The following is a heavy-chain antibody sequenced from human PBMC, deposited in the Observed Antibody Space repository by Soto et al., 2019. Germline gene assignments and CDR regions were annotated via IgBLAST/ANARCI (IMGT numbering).Heavy chain of an antibody. D-gene: IGHD5-18*01. CDR3: ARGYSYGYGVALYGMDV. Sequence: TSETQSLTCTVSGGSISSYDWSWIRQPPGKGLEWIGYIYYSGSTNYNPSLKSRVTISVDTSKNQFSLKLSSVTAADTAVYYCARGYSYGYGVALYGMDVWGQGTTVTVSS. V-gene: IGHV4-59*01. J-gene: IGHJ6*02. CDR1: GGSISSYD. CDR2: IYYSGST.